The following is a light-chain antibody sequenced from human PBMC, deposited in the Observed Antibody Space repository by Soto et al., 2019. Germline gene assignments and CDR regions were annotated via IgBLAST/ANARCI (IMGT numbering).Light chain of an antibody. CDR2: GAS. Sequence: EMVLAQSPDTLSVSPGERATLSCRASQRVGNNFAWYQQKPGQAPRLLIYGASTRATGIPARFSGSGSGTDFTLTISRLEPEDFAVYYCQQYGSSPWTFGQGTKVDI. V-gene: IGKV3-20*01. CDR1: QRVGNN. J-gene: IGKJ1*01. CDR3: QQYGSSPWT.